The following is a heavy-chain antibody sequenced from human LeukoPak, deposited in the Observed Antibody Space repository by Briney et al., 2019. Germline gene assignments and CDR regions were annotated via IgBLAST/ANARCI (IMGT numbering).Heavy chain of an antibody. Sequence: PGGSLRLSCAASGFAFSSYWMNWVRQAPGKGLEWVSYISTSSGTIYYADSVKGRFTISRDNPRNTLYLQMNILRAEDTAVYYCAKEGTPQVSTWYDLWGQGTQVIVSS. D-gene: IGHD3-10*01. CDR2: ISTSSGTI. J-gene: IGHJ5*02. V-gene: IGHV3-48*01. CDR1: GFAFSSYW. CDR3: AKEGTPQVSTWYDL.